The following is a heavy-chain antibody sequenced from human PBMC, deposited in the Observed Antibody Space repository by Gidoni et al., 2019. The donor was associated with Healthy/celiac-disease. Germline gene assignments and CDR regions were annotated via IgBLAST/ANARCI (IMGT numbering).Heavy chain of an antibody. J-gene: IGHJ6*02. CDR3: ARSAVAGSYYYYGMDV. V-gene: IGHV4-61*02. CDR2: IYTSGST. Sequence: QVQLQESGPGLVKPSQTLSLTCTVSGGSISSGSYYWSWIRQPAGKGLEWIGRIYTSGSTNYNPSLKSRVTISVDTSKNQFSLKLSSVTAADTAVYYCARSAVAGSYYYYGMDVWGQGTTVTVSS. D-gene: IGHD6-19*01. CDR1: GGSISSGSYY.